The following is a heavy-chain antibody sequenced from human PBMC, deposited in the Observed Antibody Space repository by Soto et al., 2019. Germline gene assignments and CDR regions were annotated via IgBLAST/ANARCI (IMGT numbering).Heavy chain of an antibody. Sequence: PGESLKISCQGSGYSFSNYWIAWVRQMPGKGLEWMGFIFPADSDTKYSPSFQGQVTISADKSISTAYLQWSSLKASDTAMYYCASSVVVPSTMNYFDYWGQGSLVTVSS. J-gene: IGHJ4*02. CDR3: ASSVVVPSTMNYFDY. CDR1: GYSFSNYW. V-gene: IGHV5-51*01. CDR2: IFPADSDT. D-gene: IGHD2-15*01.